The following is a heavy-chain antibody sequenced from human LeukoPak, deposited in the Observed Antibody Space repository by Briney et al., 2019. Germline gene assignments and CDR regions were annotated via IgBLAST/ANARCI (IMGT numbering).Heavy chain of an antibody. CDR3: ARVPYSSSSFDYYYYGMDV. D-gene: IGHD6-6*01. CDR1: GFTFSSYW. Sequence: GGSLRLSCAASGFTFSSYWMSWVRQAPGKGLEWVANIKQDGSEKYCVDSVKGRFTISRDNAKNSLYLQMNSLRAEDTAVYYCARVPYSSSSFDYYYYGMDVWGQGTTVTVSS. J-gene: IGHJ6*02. V-gene: IGHV3-7*01. CDR2: IKQDGSEK.